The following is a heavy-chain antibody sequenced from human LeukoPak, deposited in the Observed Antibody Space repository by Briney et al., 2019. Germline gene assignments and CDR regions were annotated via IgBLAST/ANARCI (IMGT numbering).Heavy chain of an antibody. CDR2: IYYSGST. CDR3: AGLIRPGWFDP. V-gene: IGHV4-39*01. D-gene: IGHD1-14*01. Sequence: SETLSLTCTVSGASISSSTDYWGWLRQPPGKGLEGFANIYYSGSTYYTPSLNSRVTISVDTSKNHFSLKLSSVTVADTAVYYCAGLIRPGWFDPWGQGTLVTVSS. J-gene: IGHJ5*02. CDR1: GASISSSTDY.